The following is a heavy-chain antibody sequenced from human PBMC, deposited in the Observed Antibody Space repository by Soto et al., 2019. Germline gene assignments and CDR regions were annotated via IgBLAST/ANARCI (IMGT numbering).Heavy chain of an antibody. CDR1: GFTFSSYW. Sequence: GGSLRLSCAASGFTFSSYWMHWVRQAPGKGLVWVSRINSDGSSTSYADSVKGRFTITRDNAKNTLYLQMNSLRAEDPAVYYCARGGILTGYGFDYWGQGTLVTVSS. CDR2: INSDGSST. D-gene: IGHD3-9*01. J-gene: IGHJ4*02. CDR3: ARGGILTGYGFDY. V-gene: IGHV3-74*01.